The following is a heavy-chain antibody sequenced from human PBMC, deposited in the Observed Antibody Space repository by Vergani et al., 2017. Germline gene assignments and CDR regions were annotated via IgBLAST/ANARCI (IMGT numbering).Heavy chain of an antibody. CDR3: ARAVRSIAAATQFHYYMDV. Sequence: EVQLVQSGAEVKKPGESLKISCKGSGSSFTSYWIGWVRQMPGKGLEWMGIIYPGDSDTRYSPSFQGQVTISADKSISTAYLQWSSLKASDTAMYYCARAVRSIAAATQFHYYMDVWGKGTTVTVSS. D-gene: IGHD6-13*01. CDR2: IYPGDSDT. CDR1: GSSFTSYW. V-gene: IGHV5-51*03. J-gene: IGHJ6*03.